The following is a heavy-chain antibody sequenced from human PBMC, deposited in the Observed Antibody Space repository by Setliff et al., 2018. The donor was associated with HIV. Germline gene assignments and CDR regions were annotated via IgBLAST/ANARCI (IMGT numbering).Heavy chain of an antibody. V-gene: IGHV1-2*04. Sequence: ASVKVSCKASGYSFTDYYIHWVRQAPGQGLEWMGWINPKSDGTNYAQEFQGWITMTRDTSISTAYMELSRLRSDDTAVYYWARGMDYYETSGYYQYYFDYWGQGTLVTVSS. D-gene: IGHD3-22*01. CDR1: GYSFTDYY. CDR2: INPKSDGT. CDR3: ARGMDYYETSGYYQYYFDY. J-gene: IGHJ4*02.